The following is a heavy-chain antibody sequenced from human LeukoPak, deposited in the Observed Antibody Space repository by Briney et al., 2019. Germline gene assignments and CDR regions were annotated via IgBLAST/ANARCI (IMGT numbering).Heavy chain of an antibody. CDR1: GGPVSSSSYY. Sequence: SETLSLTCTVSGGPVSSSSYYWGWVRQSPEKGLECIGTIYYAGDTYYNPSLESRLTISVDTSKNRFSLKLRSVTAADTAVYYCATWDSGRYSQIDNWGQGTLVTVSS. V-gene: IGHV4-39*01. CDR3: ATWDSGRYSQIDN. D-gene: IGHD1-26*01. CDR2: IYYAGDT. J-gene: IGHJ4*02.